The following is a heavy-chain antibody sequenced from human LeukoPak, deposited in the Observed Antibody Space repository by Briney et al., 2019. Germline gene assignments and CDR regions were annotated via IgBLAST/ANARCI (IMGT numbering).Heavy chain of an antibody. CDR2: ISSSSSYI. J-gene: IGHJ4*02. CDR3: ARERYYYDSSGYYRYFDY. V-gene: IGHV3-21*01. D-gene: IGHD3-22*01. CDR1: GFTFSSYA. Sequence: GGSLRLSCAASGFTFSSYAMSWVRQAPGKGLEWVSSISSSSSYIYYADSVKGRFTISRDNAKNSLYLQMNSLRAEDTAVYYCARERYYYDSSGYYRYFDYWGQGTLVTVSS.